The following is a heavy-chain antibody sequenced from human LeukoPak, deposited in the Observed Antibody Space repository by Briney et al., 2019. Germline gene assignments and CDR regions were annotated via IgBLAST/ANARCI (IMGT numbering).Heavy chain of an antibody. J-gene: IGHJ4*02. CDR3: TTEDDSSGYYYVGRLGY. D-gene: IGHD3-22*01. CDR1: GFTFSSYD. CDR2: IKSKTDGGTT. Sequence: PGGSLRLSCAASGFTFSSYDMSWVRQAPGKGLEWVGRIKSKTDGGTTDYAAPVNGRFTISRDDSKNTLYLQMNSLKTEDTAVYYCTTEDDSSGYYYVGRLGYWGQGTLVTVSS. V-gene: IGHV3-15*01.